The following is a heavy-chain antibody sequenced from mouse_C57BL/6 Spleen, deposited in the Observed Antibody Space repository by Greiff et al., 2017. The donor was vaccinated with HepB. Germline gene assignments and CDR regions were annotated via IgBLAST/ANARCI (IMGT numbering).Heavy chain of an antibody. CDR3: ARNDGYYYWYFDV. CDR2: IDPSDSYT. V-gene: IGHV1-69*01. J-gene: IGHJ1*03. CDR1: GYTFTSYW. D-gene: IGHD2-3*01. Sequence: QVQLQQPGAELVMPGASVKLSCKASGYTFTSYWMHWVKQRPGQGLEWIGEIDPSDSYTNYNQKFKGKSTLTVDKSSSTAYMQLSSLTSEDSAVYYCARNDGYYYWYFDVWGTGTTVTVSS.